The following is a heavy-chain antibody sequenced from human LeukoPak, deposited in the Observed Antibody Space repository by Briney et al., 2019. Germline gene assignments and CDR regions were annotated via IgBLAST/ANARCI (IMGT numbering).Heavy chain of an antibody. CDR3: AKVDNWKYGHHDF. J-gene: IGHJ4*02. V-gene: IGHV3-23*01. CDR1: GFTFSSYA. Sequence: GGSLRLSCAASGFTFSSYAMSWVRQAPGKGLEWVSSISGSDGTTYYADSVKGRFTISRDNSKYTLSLQMNSLRTEDTAVYYCAKVDNWKYGHHDFWGQGTLVTVSS. D-gene: IGHD1-1*01. CDR2: ISGSDGTT.